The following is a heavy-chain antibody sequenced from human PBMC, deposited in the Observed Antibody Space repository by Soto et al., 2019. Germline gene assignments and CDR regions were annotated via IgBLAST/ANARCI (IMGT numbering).Heavy chain of an antibody. CDR3: AKARGVVVTAINSYFDY. Sequence: GGSLRLSCAASGFTFSSYAVSWVRQAPGKGLEWVSAISGSGGSTYYADSVKGRFTISRDNSKNTLYLQMNSLRAEDTAVYYCAKARGVVVTAINSYFDYWGQGTLVTVSS. V-gene: IGHV3-23*01. CDR1: GFTFSSYA. D-gene: IGHD2-21*02. CDR2: ISGSGGST. J-gene: IGHJ4*02.